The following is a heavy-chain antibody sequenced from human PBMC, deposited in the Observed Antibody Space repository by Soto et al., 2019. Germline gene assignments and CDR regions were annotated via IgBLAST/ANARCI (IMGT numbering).Heavy chain of an antibody. CDR2: IDKYGNKI. J-gene: IGHJ6*02. CDR3: ARIRRNFDFYGLDV. D-gene: IGHD1-7*01. CDR1: GFAFSSYE. Sequence: GGSLRLSCAGSGFAFSSYEMTWVRQAPGKGLEWVSDIDKYGNKIYYADSVKGRFTISRDNARNSLFLQMHSLRADDTALYYCARIRRNFDFYGLDVWGQGTTVTVSS. V-gene: IGHV3-48*03.